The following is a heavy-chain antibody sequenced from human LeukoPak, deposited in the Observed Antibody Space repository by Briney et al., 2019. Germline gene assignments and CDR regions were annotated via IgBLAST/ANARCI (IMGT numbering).Heavy chain of an antibody. CDR2: IKQDGSEK. V-gene: IGHV3-7*01. Sequence: PGGSLRLSCAASGYTFSSYWMSWVRQAPGKGLEWVANIKQDGSEKYYVDSVKGRFTISRDNAKNSLYLQMNSLRAEDTAVYYCARPSYYYDSSGYYYWGQGTLVTVSS. J-gene: IGHJ4*02. CDR1: GYTFSSYW. D-gene: IGHD3-22*01. CDR3: ARPSYYYDSSGYYY.